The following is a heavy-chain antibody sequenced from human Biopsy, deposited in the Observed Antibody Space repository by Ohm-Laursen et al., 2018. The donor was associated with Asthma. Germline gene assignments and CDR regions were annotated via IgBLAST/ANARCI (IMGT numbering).Heavy chain of an antibody. J-gene: IGHJ3*01. Sequence: SLRLSCTASGFTFSSYGMHWVRQAPGKGLEWVAVISYDGSNKYYADSVKGRFTISRDSAKNSLYLQMNSLRVEDTAFYHCTKDTGELGMSAFDVWGQGTMVAVSS. CDR2: ISYDGSNK. D-gene: IGHD7-27*01. CDR1: GFTFSSYG. CDR3: TKDTGELGMSAFDV. V-gene: IGHV3-30*18.